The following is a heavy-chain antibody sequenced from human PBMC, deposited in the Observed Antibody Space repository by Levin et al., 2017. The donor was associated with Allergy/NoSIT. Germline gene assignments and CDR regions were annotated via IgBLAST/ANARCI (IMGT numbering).Heavy chain of an antibody. V-gene: IGHV4-30-2*01. CDR1: GGSISSGGYS. CDR3: ARVAGYSYGYYFDY. D-gene: IGHD5-18*01. Sequence: SQTLSLTCAVSGGSISSGGYSWSWIRQPPGKGLEWIGNIYLSGSTYYNPSLKSRVTISVDRSKNQFSLNLSSVTSADTAVYYCARVAGYSYGYYFDYWGQGTLVTVSS. J-gene: IGHJ4*02. CDR2: IYLSGST.